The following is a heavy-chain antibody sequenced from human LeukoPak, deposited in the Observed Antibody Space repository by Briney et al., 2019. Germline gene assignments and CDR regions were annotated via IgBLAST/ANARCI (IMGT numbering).Heavy chain of an antibody. CDR1: GFTFSSYG. CDR2: ISYDGSNK. V-gene: IGHV3-30*18. J-gene: IGHJ6*02. CDR3: AKVGSNYAYYGMDV. Sequence: RVLRLSCAASGFTFSSYGMHWVRQAPGKGLEWVAVISYDGSNKYYADSVKGRFTISRDNSKNTLYLQMNSLRAEDTAVYYCAKVGSNYAYYGMDVWGQGTTVTVSS. D-gene: IGHD1-26*01.